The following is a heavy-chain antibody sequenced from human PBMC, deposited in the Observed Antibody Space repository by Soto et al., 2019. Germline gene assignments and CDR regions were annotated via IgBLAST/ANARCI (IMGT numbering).Heavy chain of an antibody. CDR2: IYYSGST. V-gene: IGHV4-59*08. J-gene: IGHJ5*02. Sequence: SETLSLTCTVSGGSISSYYLCWIRLPPGKGLEWIGYIYYSGSTNYNPSLKSRVVISIDTSRNQFSLRLSSVTAADRAVYFCARGVTVFGLVRRFLFDTWGQGTVVTVSS. CDR3: ARGVTVFGLVRRFLFDT. D-gene: IGHD3-3*01. CDR1: GGSISSYY.